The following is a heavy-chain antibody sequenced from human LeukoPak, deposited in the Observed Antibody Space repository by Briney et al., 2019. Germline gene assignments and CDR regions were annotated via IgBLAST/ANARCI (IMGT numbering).Heavy chain of an antibody. CDR3: ARDDLDV. CDR1: GGSISSGGYY. D-gene: IGHD2-21*02. V-gene: IGHV4-61*02. J-gene: IGHJ6*04. Sequence: PSETLSLTCTVSGGSISSGGYYWSWIRQPAGKGLEWIGRIYTSGTTKYNPSLQSRVTISVDTSKNQFSLKLRSVTAADTAVYYCARDDLDVWGKGTTVTISS. CDR2: IYTSGTT.